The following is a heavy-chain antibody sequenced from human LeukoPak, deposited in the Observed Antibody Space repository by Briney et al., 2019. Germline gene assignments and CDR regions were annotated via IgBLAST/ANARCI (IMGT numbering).Heavy chain of an antibody. J-gene: IGHJ4*02. Sequence: GASVKVSCKASGYTFTSYGISWVRQAPGQGLEWMGWINPNSGGTNYAQKFQGRVTMTRDTSISTAYMELSRLRSDDTAVYYCARVNWAIKCGGDCHFDYWGQGTLVTVSS. V-gene: IGHV1-2*02. D-gene: IGHD2-21*02. CDR2: INPNSGGT. CDR3: ARVNWAIKCGGDCHFDY. CDR1: GYTFTSYG.